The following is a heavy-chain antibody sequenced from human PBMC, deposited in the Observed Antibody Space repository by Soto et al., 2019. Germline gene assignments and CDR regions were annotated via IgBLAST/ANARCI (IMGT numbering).Heavy chain of an antibody. CDR2: ISSTTNYI. CDR3: ARESEDLTSNFDY. Sequence: EVQLVESGGGLVKPGGSLRLSCAASGFTFTSYSMNWVRQAPGMGLEWVSSISSTTNYIYYGDSMKGRFTISRDNAKNSLYLERNSLRAEDTAVYYCARESEDLTSNFDYWGQGTLVTVSS. V-gene: IGHV3-21*06. CDR1: GFTFTSYS. J-gene: IGHJ4*02.